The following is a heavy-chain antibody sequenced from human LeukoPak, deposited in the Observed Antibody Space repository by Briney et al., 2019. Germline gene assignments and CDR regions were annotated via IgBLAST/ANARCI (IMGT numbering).Heavy chain of an antibody. CDR2: IYTSGST. D-gene: IGHD4-17*01. CDR3: AREDYANAFDI. Sequence: SETLSLTCTVSGGSISSGSYYWSWIRQPAGKGLEWIGRIYTSGSTNYNPSLKCRVTISVDTSKNQFSLKLSSVTAADTAVYYCAREDYANAFDIWGQGTMVTVSS. CDR1: GGSISSGSYY. J-gene: IGHJ3*02. V-gene: IGHV4-61*02.